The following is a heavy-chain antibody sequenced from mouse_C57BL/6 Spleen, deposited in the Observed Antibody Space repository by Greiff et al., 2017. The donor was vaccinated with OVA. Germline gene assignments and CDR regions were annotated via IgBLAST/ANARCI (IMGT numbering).Heavy chain of an antibody. CDR2: INSDGGST. Sequence: EVKLMESGGGLVQPGESLKLSCESNEYEFPSHDMSWVRKTPEKRLELVAAINSDGGSTYYPDTMERRFIISRDNTKKTLYLQMSSLRAEDTVLYYGARREYAYRYFDVWGTGTTVTVSS. CDR1: EYEFPSHD. V-gene: IGHV5-2*01. CDR3: ARREYAYRYFDV. J-gene: IGHJ1*03. D-gene: IGHD5-1*01.